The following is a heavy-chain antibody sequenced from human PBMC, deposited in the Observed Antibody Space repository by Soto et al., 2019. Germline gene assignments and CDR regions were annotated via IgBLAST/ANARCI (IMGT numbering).Heavy chain of an antibody. Sequence: GGSLRLSCAASGFTFSSYGVHWVRQAPGKGLEWVSVISFDGRNQYYADSVKGRFTISRDNSKNTLFLQMNSLRAEDTAVYYSATDSRKARTSSSTYPLGCRGHGTM. D-gene: IGHD6-6*01. CDR2: ISFDGRNQ. CDR3: ATDSRKARTSSSTYPLGC. V-gene: IGHV3-30*03. CDR1: GFTFSSYG. J-gene: IGHJ4*01.